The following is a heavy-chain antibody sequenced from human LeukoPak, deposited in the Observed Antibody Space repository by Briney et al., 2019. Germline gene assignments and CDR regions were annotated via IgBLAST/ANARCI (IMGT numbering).Heavy chain of an antibody. V-gene: IGHV1-18*01. CDR1: GYTFTNYG. CDR3: TRASSNWSPPGDY. J-gene: IGHJ4*02. CDR2: ISVSSGNT. Sequence: ASVRVSRKASGYTFTNYGITWVRQAPGQGLEWMGWISVSSGNTLYAQRVQGRATLTTDTSTGTAHMELRSLKSDDTAVYYCTRASSNWSPPGDYWGQGTLVTVSS. D-gene: IGHD6-13*01.